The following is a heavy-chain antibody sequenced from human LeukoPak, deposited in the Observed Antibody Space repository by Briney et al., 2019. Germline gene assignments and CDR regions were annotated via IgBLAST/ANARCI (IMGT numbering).Heavy chain of an antibody. CDR2: IYNSEYT. D-gene: IGHD1-26*01. CDR1: GGSISSYY. CDR3: ARHAIYSGGYSYWFDP. Sequence: SETLSLTCTVSGGSISSYYWSWIRQPQGKGLEWIAYIYNSEYTNYNTSLKSRASISVATSKNLCSLRLRSVTAADTAVYYCARHAIYSGGYSYWFDPWGLGTLVTVSS. V-gene: IGHV4-59*08. J-gene: IGHJ5*02.